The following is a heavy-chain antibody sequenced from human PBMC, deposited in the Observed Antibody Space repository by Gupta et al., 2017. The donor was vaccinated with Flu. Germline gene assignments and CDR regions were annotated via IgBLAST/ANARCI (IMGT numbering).Heavy chain of an antibody. V-gene: IGHV4-31*03. CDR3: ASNFFDDSSGYQDDAFEI. J-gene: IGHJ3*02. Sequence: QVQLQESGPGLVKPSQTLSLTCTVSGVSISSGGYYWIWIRQPPGKGLEWIGYIYYSGSTYYNPSLKSRVTISVDTSKNQFSLKLSSVTAADTAVYYCASNFFDDSSGYQDDAFEIWGQGTMVTVSS. CDR2: IYYSGST. CDR1: GVSISSGGYY. D-gene: IGHD3-22*01.